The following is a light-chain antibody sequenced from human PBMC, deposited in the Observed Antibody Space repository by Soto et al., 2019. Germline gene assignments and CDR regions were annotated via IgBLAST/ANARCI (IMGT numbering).Light chain of an antibody. V-gene: IGKV3-11*01. CDR3: QQRSKWPPIT. CDR2: DAS. Sequence: EIFLTQSPVTLSLSPGERATLSCRASQSVSSYLAWYQQKPGQAPRLLIYDASNRATGIPARFSGGGSGTDFTLTIDNLEPEDFAIYYCQQRSKWPPITFGQGTRLEIK. J-gene: IGKJ5*01. CDR1: QSVSSY.